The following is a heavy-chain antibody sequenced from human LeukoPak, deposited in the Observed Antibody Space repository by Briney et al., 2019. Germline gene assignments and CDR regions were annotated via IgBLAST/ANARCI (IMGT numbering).Heavy chain of an antibody. CDR1: GGTFSSYT. Sequence: SVKVSCKASGGTFSSYTISWVRQAPGQGLEWMGRIIPILGIANYAQKFQGRVTITADKSTSTAYMELSSLRSEDTAVYCCARSHSTIFGVVPWDYWGQGTLVTVSS. CDR3: ARSHSTIFGVVPWDY. J-gene: IGHJ4*02. V-gene: IGHV1-69*02. CDR2: IIPILGIA. D-gene: IGHD3-3*01.